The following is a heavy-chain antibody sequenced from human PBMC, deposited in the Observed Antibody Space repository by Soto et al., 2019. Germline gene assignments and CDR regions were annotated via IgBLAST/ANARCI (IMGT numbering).Heavy chain of an antibody. CDR1: GGSISSGDYY. D-gene: IGHD3-10*01. Sequence: QVQLQESGPGLVKPSQTLSLTCTVSGGSISSGDYYCSWSRQPPGKGLEWIGYIYYSGSTYYNPSLKSRVTISVDTSKHQFSLKLSSGTAADTAVYYCARVYRKSLMVRGVTVFDYWGQGTLVTVSS. CDR3: ARVYRKSLMVRGVTVFDY. CDR2: IYYSGST. J-gene: IGHJ4*02. V-gene: IGHV4-30-4*01.